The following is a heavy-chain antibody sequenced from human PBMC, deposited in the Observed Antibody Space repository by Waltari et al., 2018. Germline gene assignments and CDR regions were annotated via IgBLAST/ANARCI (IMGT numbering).Heavy chain of an antibody. Sequence: EVQLVESGGGLVQPGGSLRRSCAASGFPFGSYAMHWVRQAPGKGLEYVSAISSNGGSTYYANSVKGRFTISRDNSKNTLYLQMGSLRAEDMAVYYCARGDNVLLWTSDAFDIWGQGTMVTVSS. V-gene: IGHV3-64*01. J-gene: IGHJ3*02. CDR3: ARGDNVLLWTSDAFDI. D-gene: IGHD3-10*01. CDR2: ISSNGGST. CDR1: GFPFGSYA.